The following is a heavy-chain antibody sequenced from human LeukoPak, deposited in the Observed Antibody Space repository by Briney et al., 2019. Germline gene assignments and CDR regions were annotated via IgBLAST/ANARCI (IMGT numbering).Heavy chain of an antibody. Sequence: ASVKVSCKASGYTFTSYYMHWVRQAPGQGLEWMGIINPSGGSTSYAQKFQGRVTMTRDTSTSTVYMELSSLRSEDTAVYYCAKDVYGGNPGDAFDIWGQGTMVTVSS. CDR1: GYTFTSYY. V-gene: IGHV1-46*01. CDR2: INPSGGST. CDR3: AKDVYGGNPGDAFDI. D-gene: IGHD4-23*01. J-gene: IGHJ3*02.